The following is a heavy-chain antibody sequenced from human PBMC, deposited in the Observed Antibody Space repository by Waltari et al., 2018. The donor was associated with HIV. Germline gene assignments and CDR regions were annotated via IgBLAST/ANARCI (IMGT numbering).Heavy chain of an antibody. Sequence: QLQLVESGGGVVQPGRSLRLSCAASGLTFKTYGMHWVRQAPGKGRGWGAVRSYDGSNKDDGDSVKGRFTISKDNSKSTLYLQMNSLRAEDTAVYYCAKDISANYYDSQGGWYYDLWGRGTLVTVSS. V-gene: IGHV3-30*18. D-gene: IGHD3-22*01. J-gene: IGHJ2*01. CDR2: RSYDGSNK. CDR1: GLTFKTYG. CDR3: AKDISANYYDSQGGWYYDL.